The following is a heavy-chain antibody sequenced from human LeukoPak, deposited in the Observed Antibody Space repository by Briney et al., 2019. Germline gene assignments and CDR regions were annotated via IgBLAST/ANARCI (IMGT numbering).Heavy chain of an antibody. J-gene: IGHJ5*02. CDR1: GGTFSSYA. Sequence: ASVKVSCKASGGTFSSYAISWVRQAPGQGLEWMGGIIPIFGTANYAQKFQGRVTITADESTSTAYMELSGLRSEDTAVYYCAREDYGDYRTQSNWFDPWGQGTLVTVSS. CDR3: AREDYGDYRTQSNWFDP. D-gene: IGHD4-17*01. CDR2: IIPIFGTA. V-gene: IGHV1-69*13.